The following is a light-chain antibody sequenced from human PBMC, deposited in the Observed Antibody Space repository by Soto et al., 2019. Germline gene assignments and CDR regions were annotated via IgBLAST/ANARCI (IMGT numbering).Light chain of an antibody. J-gene: IGLJ2*01. CDR3: CSYAGSGNVV. V-gene: IGLV2-23*01. CDR2: EGT. Sequence: QSALTQPASVSGSPGRSITISCTGSSSDVGGYDLVSWYQQYPGKAPKLMIYEGTKSPSGASYRFSGSKSGNTASLMISGLKAEDEADYYCCSYAGSGNVVFGGGTKLTVL. CDR1: SSDVGGYDL.